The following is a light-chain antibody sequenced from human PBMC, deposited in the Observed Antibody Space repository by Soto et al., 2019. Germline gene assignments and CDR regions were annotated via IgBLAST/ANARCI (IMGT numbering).Light chain of an antibody. CDR2: GAS. J-gene: IGKJ1*01. Sequence: EIVLTQSPCTLSLSPWERATLSCMASQSVSRSDLAWYQQKPGQAPRLFIYGASIRATGISDRFSGSGSGTDFTLTISRLEPEDFAVYYCQQYGSSPWTFGQGTKVDIK. CDR3: QQYGSSPWT. V-gene: IGKV3-20*01. CDR1: QSVSRSD.